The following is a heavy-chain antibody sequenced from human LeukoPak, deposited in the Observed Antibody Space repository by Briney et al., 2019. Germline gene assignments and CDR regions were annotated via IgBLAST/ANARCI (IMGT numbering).Heavy chain of an antibody. CDR3: ARRHCTNGICYLDS. CDR1: GGSISNYY. Sequence: SEILSLTCSVSGGSISNYYWTWIRQPPGKGLEWIGYIYYSGNTNYNPSLKSRVTISLDTSKNQLSLKLTSETAADTAVYYCARRHCTNGICYLDSWGQGALVTVSS. V-gene: IGHV4-59*08. D-gene: IGHD2-8*01. J-gene: IGHJ4*02. CDR2: IYYSGNT.